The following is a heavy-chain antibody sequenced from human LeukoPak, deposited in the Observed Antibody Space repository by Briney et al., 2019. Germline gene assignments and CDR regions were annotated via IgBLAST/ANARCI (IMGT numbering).Heavy chain of an antibody. CDR1: AYTFTNYG. Sequence: ASVKVSYKASAYTFTNYGITWVRQAPGQGLEWMGWISAYNGNTNYAQKLQGRVTMTTDTSTSTAYMELRSLRSDDTAVYYCVRAVYCSSTSCYRGPPVDYWGQGTLVTVSS. D-gene: IGHD2-2*01. CDR2: ISAYNGNT. V-gene: IGHV1-18*01. CDR3: VRAVYCSSTSCYRGPPVDY. J-gene: IGHJ4*02.